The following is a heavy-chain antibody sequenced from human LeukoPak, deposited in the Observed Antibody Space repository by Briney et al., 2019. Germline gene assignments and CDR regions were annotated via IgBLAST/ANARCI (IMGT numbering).Heavy chain of an antibody. CDR2: IYYSGST. CDR3: ARDAMVYATGVYYYGMGV. J-gene: IGHJ6*02. V-gene: IGHV4-31*03. D-gene: IGHD2-8*01. CDR1: GGSISSGGYY. Sequence: SETLSLTCTVSGGSISSGGYYWSWIRQHPGKGLEWIGNIYYSGSTYYNPSLKSRVTISVDTSKNQFSLKLSSVTAADTAVYYCARDAMVYATGVYYYGMGVWGQGTTVTVSS.